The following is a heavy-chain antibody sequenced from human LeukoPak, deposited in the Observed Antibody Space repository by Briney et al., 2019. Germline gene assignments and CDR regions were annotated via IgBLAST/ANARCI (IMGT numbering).Heavy chain of an antibody. V-gene: IGHV4-59*08. CDR3: ASLPYYDFWSGYYAPFDY. D-gene: IGHD3-3*01. CDR2: TYYSGST. Sequence: SETLPLTGTFSGGSISSYYWSWNRQPPGKGLEGIGKTYYSGSTNYNPSLKSRVTISVDTSKNQFSLKLSSVTAADTAVYYCASLPYYDFWSGYYAPFDYWGQGTLVTVSS. CDR1: GGSISSYY. J-gene: IGHJ4*02.